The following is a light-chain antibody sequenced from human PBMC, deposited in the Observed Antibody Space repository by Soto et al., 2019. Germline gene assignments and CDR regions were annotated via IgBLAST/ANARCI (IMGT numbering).Light chain of an antibody. CDR1: QTVTSW. Sequence: DLPMTQSPSTLSASVGDRVTITCRASQTVTSWLAWYQQKPGKPPKLLIYDGSSWESGVSSRFSGSGSGTEFTLAISSVRPEDFATYYCQQYSSYPYTFGQGTRLEIK. CDR3: QQYSSYPYT. J-gene: IGKJ2*01. V-gene: IGKV1-5*01. CDR2: DGS.